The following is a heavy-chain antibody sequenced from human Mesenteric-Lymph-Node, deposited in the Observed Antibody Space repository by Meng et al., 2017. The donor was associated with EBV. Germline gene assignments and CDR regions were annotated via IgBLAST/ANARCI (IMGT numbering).Heavy chain of an antibody. CDR2: IIPISART. CDR1: GETFSTYT. J-gene: IGHJ4*02. V-gene: IGHV1-69*01. CDR3: ARGREDTSTPDFDY. Sequence: QVQLVRAGAEVKKPGSSVKVSCRASGETFSTYTITWVRQAPGQGLEWMGGIIPISARTSYAQKFQARVTMTAHESTSTAYMELTSLRPDDTAVYYCARGREDTSTPDFDYWGQGTLVTVSS.